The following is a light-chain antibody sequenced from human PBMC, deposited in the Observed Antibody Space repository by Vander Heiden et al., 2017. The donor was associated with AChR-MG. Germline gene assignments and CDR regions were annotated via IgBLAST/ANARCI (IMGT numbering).Light chain of an antibody. CDR1: QTIGSSF. J-gene: IGKJ4*01. Sequence: EIVLAQSPGTLSLSPGERATLSCRASQTIGSSFLAWYQQKPGQAPRLLIYKTSTRATGIPDRLSGSGSGTDFTLTISRLESEDFAVYYCQQYGTSPPLTFGGGTKVEIK. CDR2: KTS. CDR3: QQYGTSPPLT. V-gene: IGKV3-20*01.